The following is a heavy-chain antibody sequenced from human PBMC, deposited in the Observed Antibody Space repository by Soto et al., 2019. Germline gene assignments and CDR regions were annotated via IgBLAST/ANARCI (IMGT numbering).Heavy chain of an antibody. D-gene: IGHD6-19*01. CDR2: IIPIFGTA. CDR3: ARDMRLVGGWFNWFDP. V-gene: IGHV1-69*06. J-gene: IGHJ5*02. Sequence: QVQLVQSGAEVKKPGSSVKVSCKASGGTFSSYAISWVRQAPGQGLEWMGGIIPIFGTANYAQKFQGRVTITADKSTSTAYMEMSRLRSEDTAVYYCARDMRLVGGWFNWFDPWGQGTLVTVSS. CDR1: GGTFSSYA.